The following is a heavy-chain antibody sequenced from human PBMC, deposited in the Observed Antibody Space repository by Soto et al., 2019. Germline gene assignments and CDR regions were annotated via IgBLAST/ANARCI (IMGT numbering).Heavy chain of an antibody. CDR3: ARAFFRDDYGDYVGYFDY. D-gene: IGHD4-17*01. Sequence: SETLSLTCTVSGGSISSYYWSWIRQPPGKGLEWIGYIYYSGSTNYNPSLKSRVTISVDTSKNQFSLKLSSVTAADTAVYYCARAFFRDDYGDYVGYFDYWGQGTLVTVSS. CDR2: IYYSGST. V-gene: IGHV4-59*01. J-gene: IGHJ4*02. CDR1: GGSISSYY.